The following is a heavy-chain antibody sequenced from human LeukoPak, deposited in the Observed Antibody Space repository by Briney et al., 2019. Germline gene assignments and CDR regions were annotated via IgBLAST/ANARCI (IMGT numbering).Heavy chain of an antibody. CDR3: ASWGTIFGVVTYDY. CDR2: IYHSGST. CDR1: GGSISSYY. Sequence: PSETLSLTCTVSGGSISSYYWSWIRQPPGKGLEWIGYIYHSGSTYYNPSLKSRVTISVDRSKNQFSLKLSSVTAADTAVYYCASWGTIFGVVTYDYWGQGTLVTVSS. V-gene: IGHV4-59*12. J-gene: IGHJ4*02. D-gene: IGHD3-3*01.